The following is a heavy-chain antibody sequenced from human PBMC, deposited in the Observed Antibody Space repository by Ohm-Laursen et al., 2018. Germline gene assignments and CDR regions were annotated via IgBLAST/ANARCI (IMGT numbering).Heavy chain of an antibody. CDR1: GFTVSNDY. J-gene: IGHJ4*02. Sequence: GSLRLSCSASGFTVSNDYMSWVRQAPGKGLEWVSVIYSGGSTYHADSVMGRFTMSRDNSKNTLYLQMNSLRAEDTAVYFCARGYYFDSSDSNWGQGTLVTVSS. CDR2: IYSGGST. D-gene: IGHD3-22*01. V-gene: IGHV3-66*01. CDR3: ARGYYFDSSDSN.